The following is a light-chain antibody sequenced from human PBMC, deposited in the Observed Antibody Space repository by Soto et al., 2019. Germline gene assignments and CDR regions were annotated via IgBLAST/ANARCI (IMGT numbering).Light chain of an antibody. Sequence: QSVLTQPPSVSGTPGQRVTISCSGSSSNIGRNTVNWYQQLPGTAPTLLIYTTNQRPSGVPDRFSGSKSGTSASLAISGLQSEDEADYYCAAWDDSLSAYVFGAGTKLTVL. CDR3: AAWDDSLSAYV. CDR2: TTN. J-gene: IGLJ1*01. V-gene: IGLV1-44*01. CDR1: SSNIGRNT.